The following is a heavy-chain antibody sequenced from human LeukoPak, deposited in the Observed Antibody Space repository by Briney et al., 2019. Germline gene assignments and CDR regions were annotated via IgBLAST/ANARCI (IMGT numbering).Heavy chain of an antibody. CDR2: INPNSGGT. CDR3: ARAIITMDPYDAFHI. CDR1: GYTFTDYY. V-gene: IGHV1-2*02. J-gene: IGHJ3*02. D-gene: IGHD3-10*01. Sequence: ASVKVSCKASGYTFTDYYMHWVRQAPGQGLEWLGWINPNSGGTNYAQNFQGRVTMTRDSSISTAYMELNRLRSDDTAVYYCARAIITMDPYDAFHIWGLGTMVTVSS.